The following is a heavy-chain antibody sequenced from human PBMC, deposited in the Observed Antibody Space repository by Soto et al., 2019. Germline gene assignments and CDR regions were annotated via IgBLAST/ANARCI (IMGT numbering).Heavy chain of an antibody. D-gene: IGHD2-15*01. CDR3: ARDAPGVAPY. J-gene: IGHJ4*02. CDR1: GGSISTYY. Sequence: SETLSLTCTVTGGSISTYYWSWIRQPPGKGLEWIGHIYYTGNTNYNPSLKSRVTISVDTSTNRFSLRLRSVSAADTAVYYCARDAPGVAPYWGQGTLVTVSS. V-gene: IGHV4-59*13. CDR2: IYYTGNT.